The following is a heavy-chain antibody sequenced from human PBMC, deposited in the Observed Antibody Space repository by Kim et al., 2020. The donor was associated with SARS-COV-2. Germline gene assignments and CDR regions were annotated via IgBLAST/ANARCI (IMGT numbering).Heavy chain of an antibody. Sequence: ASVKVSCKASGYTFTSYYMHWVRQAPGQGLEWMGIINPSGGSTSYAQKFQGRVTMTRDTSMSTVYMELSSLRSEDTAVYYCARDCSSTSCYIQHGMDVWGQGTTVTVSS. J-gene: IGHJ6*02. D-gene: IGHD2-2*01. V-gene: IGHV1-46*01. CDR1: GYTFTSYY. CDR3: ARDCSSTSCYIQHGMDV. CDR2: INPSGGST.